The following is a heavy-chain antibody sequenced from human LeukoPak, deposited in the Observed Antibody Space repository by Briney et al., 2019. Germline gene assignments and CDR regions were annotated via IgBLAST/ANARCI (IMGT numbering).Heavy chain of an antibody. Sequence: SVTVSCKASGGTFSSYAISWVRQAPGQGLEWMGGIIPIFGTANYAQKFQGRVTITADESTSTAYMELSSLRSEDTAVYYCARQGVDCSGGSCYPYAADYWGQGTLVTVSS. V-gene: IGHV1-69*13. J-gene: IGHJ4*02. D-gene: IGHD2-15*01. CDR3: ARQGVDCSGGSCYPYAADY. CDR2: IIPIFGTA. CDR1: GGTFSSYA.